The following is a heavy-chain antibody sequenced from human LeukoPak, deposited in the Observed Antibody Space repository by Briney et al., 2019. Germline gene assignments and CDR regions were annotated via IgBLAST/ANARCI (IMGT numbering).Heavy chain of an antibody. CDR2: IYYSGST. J-gene: IGHJ4*02. V-gene: IGHV4-59*01. CDR1: GGSISSYY. CDR3: ARGRSYFDY. Sequence: SETQSLTCTVSGGSISSYYWSWLRRPPGKGLEWIGYIYYSGSTNYNPSLKSRVTISVDTSKDQFSLKLSSVTAADTAVYYCARGRSYFDYWGQGTLVTVSS.